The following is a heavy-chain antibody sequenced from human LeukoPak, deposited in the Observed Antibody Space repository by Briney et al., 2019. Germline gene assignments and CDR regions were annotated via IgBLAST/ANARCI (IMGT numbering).Heavy chain of an antibody. Sequence: ETLSLTCTVSGGSISSSSYYWGWIRQPPGNGLEWVSAISGSGGSTYYADSVKGRFTISRDNSKNTLYLQMNSLRAEDTAVYYCAELGITMIGGVWGKGTTVTISS. V-gene: IGHV3-23*01. CDR3: AELGITMIGGV. CDR1: GGSISSSSYY. D-gene: IGHD3-10*02. J-gene: IGHJ6*04. CDR2: ISGSGGST.